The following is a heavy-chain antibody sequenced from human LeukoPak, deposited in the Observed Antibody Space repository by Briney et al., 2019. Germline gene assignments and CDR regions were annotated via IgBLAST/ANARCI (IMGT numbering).Heavy chain of an antibody. CDR1: GGTFSSYA. Sequence: GASVKVSCKASGGTFSSYAISWVRQAPGQGLEWMGGIIPIFGTANYAQKFQGRVTMTTDTSTSTAYMELRSLRSDDTAVYYCARAGFTYYYDSSGYLQDYWGQGTLVTVSS. D-gene: IGHD3-22*01. V-gene: IGHV1-69*05. CDR3: ARAGFTYYYDSSGYLQDY. J-gene: IGHJ4*02. CDR2: IIPIFGTA.